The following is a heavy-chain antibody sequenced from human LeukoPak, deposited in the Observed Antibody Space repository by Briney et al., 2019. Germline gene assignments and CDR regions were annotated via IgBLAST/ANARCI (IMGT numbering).Heavy chain of an antibody. Sequence: SVKVSCKASGGTFSSYAIRWVRQAPGQGLEWMGRIIPILGIANYAQKFQGRVTITADKSTSTAYMELSSLRSEDTAVYYCARDPCSSTSCYSVDYYYYGMDVWGQGTTVTVSS. V-gene: IGHV1-69*04. J-gene: IGHJ6*02. CDR2: IIPILGIA. CDR1: GGTFSSYA. CDR3: ARDPCSSTSCYSVDYYYYGMDV. D-gene: IGHD2-2*02.